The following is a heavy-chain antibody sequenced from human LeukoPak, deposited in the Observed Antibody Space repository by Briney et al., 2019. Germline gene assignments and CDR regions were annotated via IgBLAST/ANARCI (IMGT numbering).Heavy chain of an antibody. CDR2: IYYSGST. V-gene: IGHV4-39*01. D-gene: IGHD2-15*01. CDR1: GGSITSSSYY. Sequence: SETLSLTCTVPGGSITSSSYYWGWISQPPGKGMDWIGNIYYSGSTSYNPSLKSRVTISIDTSGNQVSLILNSVTAADTAVYYCARRRSGGNCCAFDYWGQGTLVSVSS. CDR3: ARRRSGGNCCAFDY. J-gene: IGHJ4*02.